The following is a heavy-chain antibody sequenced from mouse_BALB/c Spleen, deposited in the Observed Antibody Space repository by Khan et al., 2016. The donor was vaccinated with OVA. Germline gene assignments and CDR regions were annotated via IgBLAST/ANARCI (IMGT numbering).Heavy chain of an antibody. CDR3: ARLDYSYDSEGLDY. CDR2: VSTGGHYT. CDR1: GFTFSTYG. V-gene: IGHV5-6*01. D-gene: IGHD1-1*01. J-gene: IGHJ3*01. Sequence: EVQGVESGGDVVKPGGSLKLSCAASGFTFSTYGMSWVRQTPDKRLEWVATVSTGGHYTYYPDTVKGRFTISRDNAKNTLYLQMNSLKSEDTAMFYCARLDYSYDSEGLDYWGQGTLVTVS.